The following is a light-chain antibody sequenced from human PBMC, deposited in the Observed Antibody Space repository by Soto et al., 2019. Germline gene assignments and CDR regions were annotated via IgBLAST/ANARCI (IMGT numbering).Light chain of an antibody. CDR2: KAS. V-gene: IGKV1-5*03. J-gene: IGKJ2*01. CDR1: QSISSW. Sequence: DIQLTQPPSTLSTSVGDRVTITCRASQSISSWLAWYQQKPGKAPNLLIYKASRLQSGVPSRFSGSGSGTEFTLTISSLQPDDFATYYCQQYNSYPYTFGQGTKLEIK. CDR3: QQYNSYPYT.